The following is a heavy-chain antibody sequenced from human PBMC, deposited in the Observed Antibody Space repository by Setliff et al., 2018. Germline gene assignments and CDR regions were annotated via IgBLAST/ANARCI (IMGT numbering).Heavy chain of an antibody. J-gene: IGHJ3*02. CDR3: ASPRRDDLDSPFDAFDI. V-gene: IGHV4-34*01. D-gene: IGHD3-3*01. CDR2: INHSGST. CDR1: GGSFSTYY. Sequence: SETLSLTCAVYGGSFSTYYWSWIRQPPGKGLEWIGEINHSGSTNYIPSLKSRLTISVDTSKNQFSLRLSSVTAADTAVYYCASPRRDDLDSPFDAFDIWGQGTKVTVSS.